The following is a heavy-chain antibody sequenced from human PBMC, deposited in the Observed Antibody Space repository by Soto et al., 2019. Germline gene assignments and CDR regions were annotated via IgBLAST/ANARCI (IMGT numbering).Heavy chain of an antibody. Sequence: SETLSLTCTVTCGSVSSGSYYWTLIREPQGKGLEWIGHINHSGSTKYNPSLKSRVTISVDTSKNQFSLKLISVTVADSAVYFCARDTYCSGGSCYRWFDPWGQGTRVTVS. CDR1: CGSVSSGSYY. V-gene: IGHV4-61*01. CDR3: ARDTYCSGGSCYRWFDP. D-gene: IGHD2-15*01. J-gene: IGHJ5*02. CDR2: INHSGST.